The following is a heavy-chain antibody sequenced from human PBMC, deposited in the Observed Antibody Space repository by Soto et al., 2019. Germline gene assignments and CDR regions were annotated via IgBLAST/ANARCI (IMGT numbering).Heavy chain of an antibody. V-gene: IGHV3-7*01. Sequence: GSLLLTCSASGFRFSSIGMHWVRQAPGKGLEWVAKIKEDGSERNYVDSVKGRFTISRDNAENSLYLQMNSPRAEATAVYYCARARDIGAWGQVTLVIVTS. CDR2: IKEDGSER. CDR1: GFRFSSIG. CDR3: ARARDIGA. J-gene: IGHJ4*02. D-gene: IGHD2-15*01.